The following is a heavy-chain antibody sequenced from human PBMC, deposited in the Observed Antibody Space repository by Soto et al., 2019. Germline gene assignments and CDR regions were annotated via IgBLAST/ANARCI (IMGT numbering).Heavy chain of an antibody. CDR3: TRPRGSSNWFDP. J-gene: IGHJ5*02. D-gene: IGHD6-6*01. CDR1: GFAFSDSA. CDR2: IRSKANGYAT. Sequence: EAQLVESGGGLVQPGGSLKLSCAASGFAFSDSAMHWVRQASGKGLEWVGRIRSKANGYATAYAESVNGRFTISRDDEKTTAYLQMNSLKTEDTAVYYCTRPRGSSNWFDPWGQGTLVTVSS. V-gene: IGHV3-73*01.